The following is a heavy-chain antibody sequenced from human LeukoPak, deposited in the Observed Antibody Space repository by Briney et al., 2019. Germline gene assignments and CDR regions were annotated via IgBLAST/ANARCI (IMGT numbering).Heavy chain of an antibody. V-gene: IGHV3-30*19. Sequence: GGSLRLSCAASGYTFSSYAMHWVRKAPGKGLEWGAVISYDGSNKYYADSVKGRFTISRDNSKNTLYLQMNSLRAEDTAVYYCARLEYSSSSGLDYWGQGTLVTVSS. CDR1: GYTFSSYA. D-gene: IGHD6-6*01. CDR2: ISYDGSNK. J-gene: IGHJ4*02. CDR3: ARLEYSSSSGLDY.